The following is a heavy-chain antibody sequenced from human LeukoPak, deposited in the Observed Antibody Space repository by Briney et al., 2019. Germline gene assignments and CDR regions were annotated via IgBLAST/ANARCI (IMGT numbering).Heavy chain of an antibody. J-gene: IGHJ5*02. CDR2: ISYDGSNK. D-gene: IGHD6-13*01. CDR1: GFTFSSYA. Sequence: GRSLRLSCAASGFTFSSYAMHWVRQAPGKGLEWVAVISYDGSNKYYADSVKGRFTISRDNSKNTLYLQMNSLKTEDTAVYYCTTREMAAAGTSHPLWFDPWGQGTLVTVSS. V-gene: IGHV3-30-3*01. CDR3: TTREMAAAGTSHPLWFDP.